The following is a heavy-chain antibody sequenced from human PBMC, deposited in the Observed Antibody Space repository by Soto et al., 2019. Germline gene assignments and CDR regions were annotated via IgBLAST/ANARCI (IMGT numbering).Heavy chain of an antibody. Sequence: PGGSLRLSCAASGFAFTGHPMSWVRQAPEKGLEWVAGISDGGDLTYNADSVKGRFTISRDSSRNTLYLQMNSLRAEDTAVYYCARRVIGSSRAFDIWGQGTMVTVSS. CDR3: ARRVIGSSRAFDI. CDR2: ISDGGDLT. J-gene: IGHJ3*02. D-gene: IGHD3-10*01. V-gene: IGHV3-23*01. CDR1: GFAFTGHP.